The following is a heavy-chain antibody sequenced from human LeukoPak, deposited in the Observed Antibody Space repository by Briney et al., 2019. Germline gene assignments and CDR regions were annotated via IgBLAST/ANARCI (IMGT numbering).Heavy chain of an antibody. J-gene: IGHJ4*02. D-gene: IGHD3-22*01. CDR2: LYYSGST. V-gene: IGHV4-59*01. Sequence: SETLSLTXTVSGGSISNYYWSWIRQPPGKGLEGMGYLYYSGSTNYNPSLKSRGTISVDTPNNQCSLKLSSVTAADTAVYYCARVSYDSSGYFPAYFDYWGQGTLVTVSS. CDR1: GGSISNYY. CDR3: ARVSYDSSGYFPAYFDY.